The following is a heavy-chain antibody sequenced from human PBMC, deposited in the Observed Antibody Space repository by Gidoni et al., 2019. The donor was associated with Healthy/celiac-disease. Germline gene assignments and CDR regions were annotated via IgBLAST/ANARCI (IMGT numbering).Heavy chain of an antibody. Sequence: EVQLLESGGGLVQPGGSLRLSCAASGFTFSSYAMSWVRQAPGQGLEWVSAISGSGGSTYYADSVKGRFTISRDNSKNTLYLQMNSLRAEDTAVYYCATGEKWGATYYYFDYWGQGTLVTVSS. CDR3: ATGEKWGATYYYFDY. CDR1: GFTFSSYA. V-gene: IGHV3-23*01. D-gene: IGHD1-26*01. CDR2: ISGSGGST. J-gene: IGHJ4*02.